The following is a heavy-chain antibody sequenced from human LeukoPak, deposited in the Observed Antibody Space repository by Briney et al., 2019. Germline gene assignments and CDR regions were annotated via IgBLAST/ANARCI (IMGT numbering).Heavy chain of an antibody. Sequence: GGSLRLSCAASGFTFSSYGMHWVRQAPGKGLEWVAVISYDGSNKYYADSVKGRFTISRDNSKNTLYLQMNSLRAEDTAVYYCAKDQEAEWLALGYWGQGTLVTVSS. J-gene: IGHJ4*02. CDR2: ISYDGSNK. CDR1: GFTFSSYG. CDR3: AKDQEAEWLALGY. V-gene: IGHV3-30*18. D-gene: IGHD6-19*01.